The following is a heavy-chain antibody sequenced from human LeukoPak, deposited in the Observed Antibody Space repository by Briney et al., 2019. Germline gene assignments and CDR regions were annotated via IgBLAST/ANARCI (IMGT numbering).Heavy chain of an antibody. J-gene: IGHJ5*02. Sequence: SETLSLTCTVAGGSISSYCWSWIRQPPGKGMEWLGYIYYSGSTNYNPSLKSRVTISVDTSKNQFSLKLSSVTAADTAVYYCARKGSYTNWFDPWGQGTLVTVSS. D-gene: IGHD3-10*01. CDR1: GGSISSYC. CDR2: IYYSGST. CDR3: ARKGSYTNWFDP. V-gene: IGHV4-59*01.